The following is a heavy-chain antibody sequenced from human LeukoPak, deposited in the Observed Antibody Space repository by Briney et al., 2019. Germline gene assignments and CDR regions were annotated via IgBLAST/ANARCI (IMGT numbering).Heavy chain of an antibody. V-gene: IGHV2-5*02. D-gene: IGHD5-18*01. CDR2: IYWDDDK. J-gene: IGHJ3*02. CDR1: GFSLTTSGEG. Sequence: SGPTLVNPTQTLTLTCTFSGFSLTTSGEGVGWIRQPPGKALEWLALIYWDDDKSYHPSLKSRLTIAKDTSKNQVVLTMTNMNAVNTAKYYFAHRPGFTYGNSLDIWGQGTMVTVSS. CDR3: AHRPGFTYGNSLDI.